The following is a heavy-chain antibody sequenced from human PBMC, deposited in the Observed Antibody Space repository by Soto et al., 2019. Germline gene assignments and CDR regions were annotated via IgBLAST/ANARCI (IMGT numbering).Heavy chain of an antibody. D-gene: IGHD1-26*01. J-gene: IGHJ4*02. CDR1: GGSLSSSAYY. CDR3: ARPRVDMTYSPPHY. V-gene: IGHV4-39*01. CDR2: IYYSGST. Sequence: SETLSLTCTVSGGSLSSSAYYWGWIRHAPGKGLEWLGNIYYSGSTYYTPSLKNRVTISVDTSKNQFSLNLSSVTAADTAVYYCARPRVDMTYSPPHYWGQGILVTVSS.